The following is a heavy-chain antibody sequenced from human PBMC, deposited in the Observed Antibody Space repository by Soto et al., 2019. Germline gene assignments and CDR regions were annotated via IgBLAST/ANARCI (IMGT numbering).Heavy chain of an antibody. V-gene: IGHV4-4*02. CDR3: ARVAVAGTRVDY. CDR2: IYHSGST. Sequence: QVQLQESGPGLVKPSGTLSLTCAVSGDSISSSNWWSWVRQPPGKGLEWIGEIYHSGSTNYNPSLKSRVXXXVXXSKNQFSLKLSSVTAADTAVYYCARVAVAGTRVDYWGQGTLVTVSS. D-gene: IGHD6-19*01. J-gene: IGHJ4*02. CDR1: GDSISSSNW.